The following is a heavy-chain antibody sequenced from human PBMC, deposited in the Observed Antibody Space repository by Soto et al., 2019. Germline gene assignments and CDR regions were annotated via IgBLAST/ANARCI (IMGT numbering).Heavy chain of an antibody. Sequence: SETLSLTCTVSGGTISSGGYYWSWIRQHPGKGLEWIGYIYYSGSTYYNPSLKSRVTISVDTSKNQFSLKLSSVTAADTAVYYCARVTMVRGFIWWFGPWGQGTLVTVSS. J-gene: IGHJ5*02. V-gene: IGHV4-31*03. CDR2: IYYSGST. CDR3: ARVTMVRGFIWWFGP. D-gene: IGHD3-10*01. CDR1: GGTISSGGYY.